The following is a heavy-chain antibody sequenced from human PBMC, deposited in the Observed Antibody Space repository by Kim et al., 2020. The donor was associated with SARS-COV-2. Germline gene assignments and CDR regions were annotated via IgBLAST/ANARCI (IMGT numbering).Heavy chain of an antibody. J-gene: IGHJ4*02. Sequence: SETLSLTCNVSGGSLSSSNHYWGWIRQSPGKGLEWVGSIYDSGSTYYNPSLKSRVTISVDTSKNQFSLKLSSVMAADTAVYYCASATMIAFGGLVVISGGFYFESGGQGTLVTVSS. D-gene: IGHD3-16*02. CDR1: GGSLSSSNHY. CDR3: ASATMIAFGGLVVISGGFYFES. CDR2: IYDSGST. V-gene: IGHV4-39*01.